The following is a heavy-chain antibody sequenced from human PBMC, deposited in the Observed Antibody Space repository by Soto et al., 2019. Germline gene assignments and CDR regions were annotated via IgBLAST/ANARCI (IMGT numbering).Heavy chain of an antibody. CDR2: VRSKANSYAT. CDR3: SRYSSSWSNYFDY. CDR1: GFTFSGCA. J-gene: IGHJ4*02. Sequence: LRLSCAASGFTFSGCAMHWVRQASGKGLEWVGRVRSKANSYATDYAASVKGRFTISRDDSKNTAYLELNSLKTEDTAVYYCSRYSSSWSNYFDYWGQGALVTVSS. V-gene: IGHV3-73*01. D-gene: IGHD6-13*01.